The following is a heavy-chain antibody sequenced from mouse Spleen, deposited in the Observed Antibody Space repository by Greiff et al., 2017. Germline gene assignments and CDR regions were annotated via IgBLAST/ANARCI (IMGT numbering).Heavy chain of an antibody. CDR3: ARLILDSRGY. J-gene: IGHJ2*01. CDR1: GYTFTDYY. CDR2: INPNNGGT. Sequence: EVQLQQSGPELVKPGASVKLSCKASGYTFTDYYMNWVKQSHGKSLEWIGDINPNNGGTSYNQKFKGKATLTVDKSSSTAYMELRSLTSEDSAVYYCARLILDSRGYWGQGTTLTVSS. V-gene: IGHV1-26*01. D-gene: IGHD1-1*01.